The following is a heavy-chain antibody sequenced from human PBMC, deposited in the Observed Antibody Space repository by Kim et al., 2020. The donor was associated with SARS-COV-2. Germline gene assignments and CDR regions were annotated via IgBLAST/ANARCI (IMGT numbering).Heavy chain of an antibody. CDR1: GYSISSGYY. CDR3: VRDGVNCGYDLYSCSKNWFDP. Sequence: SETLSLTCTVSGYSISSGYYWGWIRQPPGKGLEWIGSIYHSGSTYYNPSLKSRVTISVDTSKNQFSLKLSSVTAADTAVYYCVRDGVNCGYDLYSCSKNWFDPWGQGTLVTVSS. J-gene: IGHJ5*02. D-gene: IGHD5-12*01. V-gene: IGHV4-38-2*02. CDR2: IYHSGST.